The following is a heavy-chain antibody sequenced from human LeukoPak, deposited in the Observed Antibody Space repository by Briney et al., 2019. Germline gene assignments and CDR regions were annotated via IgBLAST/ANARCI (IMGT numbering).Heavy chain of an antibody. CDR1: GFTFTNAW. Sequence: GGSLRLSCAASGFTFTNAWMNWVRQAPGKGLEWVSSISSSSSYIYYADSVKGRFTISRDNAKNSLYLQMNSLRAEDTAVYYCARGNYDFWSGYYDSKYFDYWGQGTLVTVSS. CDR2: ISSSSSYI. CDR3: ARGNYDFWSGYYDSKYFDY. D-gene: IGHD3-3*01. J-gene: IGHJ4*02. V-gene: IGHV3-21*01.